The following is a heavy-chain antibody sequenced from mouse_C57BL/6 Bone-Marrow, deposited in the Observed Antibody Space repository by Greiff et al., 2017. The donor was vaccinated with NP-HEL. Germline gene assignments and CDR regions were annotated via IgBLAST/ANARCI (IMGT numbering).Heavy chain of an antibody. CDR3: ARCMVKTPDWLAY. J-gene: IGHJ3*01. V-gene: IGHV1-64*01. CDR2: IHPNSGST. CDR1: GYTFTSYW. D-gene: IGHD2-10*02. Sequence: QVQLQQPGAELVKPGASVKLSCKASGYTFTSYWMHWVKQRPGQGLEWIGMIHPNSGSTNYNETFKSKATLTVDKSSSTAYMQLRRLTSEDSAVYDCARCMVKTPDWLAYWGQGTLVTVSA.